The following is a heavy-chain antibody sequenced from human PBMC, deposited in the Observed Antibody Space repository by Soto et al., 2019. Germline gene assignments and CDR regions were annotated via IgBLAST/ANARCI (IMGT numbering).Heavy chain of an antibody. J-gene: IGHJ6*02. Sequence: QVTLKESGPVLMKPTETLTLTCTVSGFSLTTGRMGVSWIRQPPGKALEWLAHIFSDAERSYSTSMQSRLTISKDTSGSQVVLSMTNVDPVDTGTYYCVRMNADSYQFYYAMDVWGHGTTVTVSS. D-gene: IGHD2-2*01. CDR1: GFSLTTGRMG. CDR2: IFSDAER. CDR3: VRMNADSYQFYYAMDV. V-gene: IGHV2-26*01.